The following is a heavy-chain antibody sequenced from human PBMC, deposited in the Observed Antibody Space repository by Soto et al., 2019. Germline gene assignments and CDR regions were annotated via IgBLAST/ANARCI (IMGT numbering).Heavy chain of an antibody. V-gene: IGHV4-59*01. CDR3: ARALPSSWFDP. J-gene: IGHJ5*02. CDR2: IYYSGST. Sequence: QPPGKGLEWIGYIYYSGSTNYNPSLKSRVTISVDTSKNQFSLKLSSVTAADTAVYYCARALPSSWFDPWGQGTLVTVSS. D-gene: IGHD6-13*01.